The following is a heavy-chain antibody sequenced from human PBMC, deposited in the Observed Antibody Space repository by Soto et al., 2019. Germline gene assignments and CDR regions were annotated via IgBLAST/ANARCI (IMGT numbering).Heavy chain of an antibody. CDR3: ARDYYGSGSYYTYYYYGMDV. Sequence: GGSLRLSCAASGFTVSSNYMSWVRQAPGKGLEWVSVIYSGGSTYYADSVKGRFTISRDNSKNTLYLQMNSLRAEDTAVYYCARDYYGSGSYYTYYYYGMDVWGQGTTVTVSS. CDR2: IYSGGST. D-gene: IGHD3-10*01. V-gene: IGHV3-53*01. CDR1: GFTVSSNY. J-gene: IGHJ6*02.